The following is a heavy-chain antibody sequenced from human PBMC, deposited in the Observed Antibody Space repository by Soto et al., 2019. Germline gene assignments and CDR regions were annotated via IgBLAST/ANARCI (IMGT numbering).Heavy chain of an antibody. D-gene: IGHD6-13*01. CDR2: INAGNGNT. V-gene: IGHV1-3*01. J-gene: IGHJ6*03. CDR3: ARDRGQQLASRKTYYYYYMDV. CDR1: GYTFTSYA. Sequence: ASVKVSCKASGYTFTSYAMHWVRQAPGQRLEWMGWINAGNGNTKYSQKSQGRVTITRDTSASTAYMELSSLRSEDTAVYYCARDRGQQLASRKTYYYYYMDVWGKGTTVTVSS.